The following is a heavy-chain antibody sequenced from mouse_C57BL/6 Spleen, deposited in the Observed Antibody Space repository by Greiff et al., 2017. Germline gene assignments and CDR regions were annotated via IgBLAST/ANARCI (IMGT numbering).Heavy chain of an antibody. CDR1: GYTFTSYW. V-gene: IGHV1-52*01. Sequence: QVQLQQPGAELVRPGSSVKLSCKASGYTFTSYWMHWVKQRPIQGLEWIGNIDPSDSETPYNQKFKDKATLTVDKSSSTAYMQLSSLTSEDSAVYYCARCSGSSFFYFDYWGQGTTLTVSS. D-gene: IGHD1-1*01. CDR2: IDPSDSET. J-gene: IGHJ2*01. CDR3: ARCSGSSFFYFDY.